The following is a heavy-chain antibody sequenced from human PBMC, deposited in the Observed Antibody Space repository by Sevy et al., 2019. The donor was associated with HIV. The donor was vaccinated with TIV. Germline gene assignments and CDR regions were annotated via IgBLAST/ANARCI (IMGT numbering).Heavy chain of an antibody. J-gene: IGHJ5*01. V-gene: IGHV4-38-2*01. CDR3: ARALGMATFGQIRFDS. CDR2: IYRSGTT. CDR1: SYSVGSDNY. D-gene: IGHD5-12*01. Sequence: SETLSLACAVSSYSVGSDNYWGWIRQSRGKGLEWIGLIYRSGTTYYNPSLKSRVTISVDTSKNQFSLKLSSVTASDTAVYFCARALGMATFGQIRFDSWGQGTLVTVSS.